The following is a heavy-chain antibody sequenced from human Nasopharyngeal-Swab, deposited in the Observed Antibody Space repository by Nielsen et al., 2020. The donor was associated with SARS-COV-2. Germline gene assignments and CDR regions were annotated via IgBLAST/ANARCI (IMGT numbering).Heavy chain of an antibody. CDR2: INPTDGST. CDR1: GYTFTSYY. CDR3: ARVLPFRITGTSGMDV. D-gene: IGHD1-7*01. V-gene: IGHV1-46*01. Sequence: ASVKVSCKASGYTFTSYYLHWARHAPGQGLEWMGIINPTDGSTSYAQKFEGRVTMTRVTSTSTVYMELNSLRSEDTAVYYCARVLPFRITGTSGMDVWGQGTTVTVSS. J-gene: IGHJ6*02.